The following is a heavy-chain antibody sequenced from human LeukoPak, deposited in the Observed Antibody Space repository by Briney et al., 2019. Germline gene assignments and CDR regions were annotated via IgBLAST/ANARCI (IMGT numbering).Heavy chain of an antibody. Sequence: GGSLRLSCAASGFTFSSYWMHWVRQAPGKGLVWVSRINSDGSSTSYADSVKGRFTVSRDNAKNTLYLQMNSLRAEDTAVYYCARSGYYYYYYMDVWGKGTTVTVSS. V-gene: IGHV3-74*01. CDR2: INSDGSST. CDR1: GFTFSSYW. J-gene: IGHJ6*03. CDR3: ARSGYYYYYYMDV. D-gene: IGHD3-3*01.